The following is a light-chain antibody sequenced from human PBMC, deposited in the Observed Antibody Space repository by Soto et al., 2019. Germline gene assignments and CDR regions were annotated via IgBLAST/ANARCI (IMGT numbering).Light chain of an antibody. CDR3: QQYNTWPLT. CDR1: QSVSSN. J-gene: IGKJ3*01. CDR2: DAS. V-gene: IGKV3-15*01. Sequence: EAVMTQSPATLSVSPGERPTLSCRASQSVSSNLAWYQQKPGQAPRLLIYDASTRATGIPARFSGSGSGTEFTLTISSLQSEDFAVYYWQQYNTWPLTFGPGTKVDIK.